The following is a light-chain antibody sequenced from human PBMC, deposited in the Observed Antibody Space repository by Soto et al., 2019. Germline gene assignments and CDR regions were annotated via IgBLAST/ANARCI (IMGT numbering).Light chain of an antibody. V-gene: IGLV2-11*01. CDR3: CSYAGNYPYV. CDR1: SSDVGGYNS. Sequence: QSALTQPRSVSGSPGQSVAISCTGTSSDVGGYNSVSWYQQHPGKAPKLMIYDVTERPSGVPDRFSGSKSGNTASLTISGLQAEDEADYYCCSYAGNYPYVFGTGTQLTVL. CDR2: DVT. J-gene: IGLJ1*01.